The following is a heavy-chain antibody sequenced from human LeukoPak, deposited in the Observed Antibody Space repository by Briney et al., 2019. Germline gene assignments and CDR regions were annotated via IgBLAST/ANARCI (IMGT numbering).Heavy chain of an antibody. J-gene: IGHJ4*02. Sequence: SETLSLTCAVYGGSFSGYYWSWIRQPPGKGLEWIGEINHSGSTNYNPSLKSRVTISVDTSKNQFSLKLSSVTAADTAVYYCVRRYSSGWYNYWGQGTLVTVSS. CDR3: VRRYSSGWYNY. CDR2: INHSGST. CDR1: GGSFSGYY. V-gene: IGHV4-34*01. D-gene: IGHD6-19*01.